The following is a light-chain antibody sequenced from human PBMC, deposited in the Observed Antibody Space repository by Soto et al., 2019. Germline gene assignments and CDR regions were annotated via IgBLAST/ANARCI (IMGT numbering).Light chain of an antibody. Sequence: QSALTQPASVSGSPGQSITISCTGTSSDVGGYNYVSWYQQHPGKAPKLMIYEVSNRPSGVSNRFSGSKSGNTASLTISGLQAEDEADYYCSSYTSSSTLWNVFGTGTKVTVL. CDR1: SSDVGGYNY. V-gene: IGLV2-14*01. CDR2: EVS. J-gene: IGLJ1*01. CDR3: SSYTSSSTLWNV.